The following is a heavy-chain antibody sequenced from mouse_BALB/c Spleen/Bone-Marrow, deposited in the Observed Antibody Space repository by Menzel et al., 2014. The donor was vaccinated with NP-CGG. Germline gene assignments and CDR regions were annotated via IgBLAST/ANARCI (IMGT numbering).Heavy chain of an antibody. CDR3: ARVWDYWYFDV. CDR1: GFTFSDYA. D-gene: IGHD4-1*01. CDR2: ISNLAFSI. J-gene: IGHJ1*01. Sequence: EVQLQEPGGGLVQPGGSRKLPCAASGFTFSDYAMAWVRQAPGNGPEWVAFISNLAFSIYYADTVTGRFTISREKAKNTLYLEMTSLRSEDTAMYCCARVWDYWYFDVWGAGTTVTVSS. V-gene: IGHV5-15*02.